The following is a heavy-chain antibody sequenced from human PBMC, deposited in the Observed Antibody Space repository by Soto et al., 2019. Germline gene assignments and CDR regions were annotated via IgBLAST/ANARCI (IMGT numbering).Heavy chain of an antibody. CDR2: INHSGST. J-gene: IGHJ4*02. CDR3: ASHWNDERPNSEYYFDY. Sequence: TLSLTCAVYGGSFSGYYWSWIRQPPGKGLEWIGEINHSGSTNYNPSLKSRVTISVDTSKNQFSLKLSSVTAADTAVYYCASHWNDERPNSEYYFDYWGQGTLVTVSS. D-gene: IGHD1-1*01. CDR1: GGSFSGYY. V-gene: IGHV4-34*01.